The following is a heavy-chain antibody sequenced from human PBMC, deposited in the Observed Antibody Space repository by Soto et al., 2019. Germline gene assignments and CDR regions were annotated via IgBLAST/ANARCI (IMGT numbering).Heavy chain of an antibody. D-gene: IGHD6-19*01. V-gene: IGHV4-38-2*02. Sequence: SETLSLTCAVSGYSISSGYYWGWIRQTPGKGLEWIASIYHSGSTYYNPSLKSRVTISVDTSKNQFSLKLTSVTAADTAVYYCARDKPLGIAVAGTILGGMDVWGQGTTVTVSS. CDR2: IYHSGST. CDR3: ARDKPLGIAVAGTILGGMDV. J-gene: IGHJ6*02. CDR1: GYSISSGYY.